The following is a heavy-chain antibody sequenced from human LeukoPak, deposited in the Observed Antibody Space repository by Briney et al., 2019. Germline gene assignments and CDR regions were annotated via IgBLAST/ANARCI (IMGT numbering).Heavy chain of an antibody. D-gene: IGHD6-13*01. CDR2: IYTSGST. J-gene: IGHJ6*03. Sequence: SETLSLTCTVSGGSISSSSYYWGWIRQPPGKGLEWIGRIYTSGSTNYNPSLKSRVTMSVDTSKNQFSLKLSSVTAADTAVYYCARDLTGPLYSSSWYPSYYYYYMDVWGKGTTVTISS. CDR1: GGSISSSSYY. CDR3: ARDLTGPLYSSSWYPSYYYYYMDV. V-gene: IGHV4-39*07.